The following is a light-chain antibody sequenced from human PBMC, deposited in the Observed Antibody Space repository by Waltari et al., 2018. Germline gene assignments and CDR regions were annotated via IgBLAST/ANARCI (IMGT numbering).Light chain of an antibody. Sequence: QTVVTQEPSLTVSPGGTVTLTCASSTGEVTSGFYPSWFQQKPVQPPRALIYSTNNKHSWTPARFSGSLPGGKAALTLSGVQVEDEAEYYCLLYYGGAQVFGGGTKLTVL. CDR1: TGEVTSGFY. CDR3: LLYYGGAQV. J-gene: IGLJ3*02. V-gene: IGLV7-43*01. CDR2: STN.